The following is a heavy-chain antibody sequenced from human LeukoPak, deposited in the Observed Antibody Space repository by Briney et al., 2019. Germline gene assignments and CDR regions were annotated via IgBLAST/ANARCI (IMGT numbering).Heavy chain of an antibody. Sequence: GGSLRLSCAASGFTFSSYAMSWVRQAPGKGLEWVSAISGGGGSTYYADSVKGRFTISRDNSMNTLYLQMNSLRAEDTAVYYCAKNRAGYNWYFDLWGRGTLVTVSS. J-gene: IGHJ2*01. CDR2: ISGGGGST. CDR1: GFTFSSYA. V-gene: IGHV3-23*01. D-gene: IGHD3-9*01. CDR3: AKNRAGYNWYFDL.